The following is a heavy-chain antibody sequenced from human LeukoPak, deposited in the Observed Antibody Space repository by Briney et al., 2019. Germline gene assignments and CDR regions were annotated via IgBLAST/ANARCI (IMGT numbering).Heavy chain of an antibody. CDR2: INRSGST. D-gene: IGHD2-8*01. J-gene: IGHJ4*02. CDR3: ARQWGRLGFDY. CDR1: GDSISGYH. Sequence: SETLSLTCGVYGDSISGYHWTYIRQPPGKGLEWIGEINRSGSTNYNPSLKSRVTISLDRSKNQFSLKLSSVTAADTAVYYCARQWGRLGFDYWGQGTLVTVSS. V-gene: IGHV4-34*01.